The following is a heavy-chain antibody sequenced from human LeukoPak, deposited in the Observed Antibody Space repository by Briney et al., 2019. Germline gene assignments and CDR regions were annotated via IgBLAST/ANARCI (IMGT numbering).Heavy chain of an antibody. Sequence: PGGSLRLSCASSGFTFTFSRYAMSWVRQAPGKGLEWVSSISSSSSYIYYADSVKGRFTISRDNAKNSLYLQMNSLRAEDTAVYYCASLGAYSYGLRGDFDYWGQGTLVTVSS. CDR2: ISSSSSYI. CDR3: ASLGAYSYGLRGDFDY. CDR1: GFTFTFSRYA. D-gene: IGHD5-18*01. V-gene: IGHV3-21*01. J-gene: IGHJ4*02.